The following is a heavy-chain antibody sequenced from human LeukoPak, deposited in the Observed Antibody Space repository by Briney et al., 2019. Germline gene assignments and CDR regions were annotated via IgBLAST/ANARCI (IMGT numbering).Heavy chain of an antibody. CDR2: IIPIFGTA. Sequence: SVKVSCKASGGTFSSYAISWVRRAPGQGLEWMGGIIPIFGTANYAQKFQGRVTITADESTSTAYMELSSLRSEDTAVYYCARSYYYDSSGYYPLGYWGQGTLVTVSS. D-gene: IGHD3-22*01. J-gene: IGHJ4*02. V-gene: IGHV1-69*01. CDR3: ARSYYYDSSGYYPLGY. CDR1: GGTFSSYA.